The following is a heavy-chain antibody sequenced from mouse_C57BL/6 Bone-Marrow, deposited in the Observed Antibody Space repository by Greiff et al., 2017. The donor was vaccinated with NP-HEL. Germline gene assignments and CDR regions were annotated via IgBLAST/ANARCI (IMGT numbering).Heavy chain of an antibody. J-gene: IGHJ2*01. Sequence: VKLVESGAELVMPGASVKLSCKASGYTFTSYWMHWVKQRPGQGLEWIGEIDPSDSYTNYNQKFKGKATLTVDTSSSTAYMQLSSLTSEDSAVYYCARRAQATGYWGQGTTLTVSS. CDR2: IDPSDSYT. CDR3: ARRAQATGY. V-gene: IGHV1-69*01. CDR1: GYTFTSYW. D-gene: IGHD3-2*02.